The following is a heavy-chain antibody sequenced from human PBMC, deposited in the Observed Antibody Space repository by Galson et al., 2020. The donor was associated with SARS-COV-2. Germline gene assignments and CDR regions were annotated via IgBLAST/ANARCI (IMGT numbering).Heavy chain of an antibody. D-gene: IGHD3-22*01. CDR1: ARSLSSHY. V-gene: IGHV4-4*07. CDR2: IYTSGST. Sequence: SQTLSLTCTVSARSLSSHYWSWNRQPARKGLEWIGRIYTSGSTTSNPSLKSRVTMSVDTSKIQFSLKLSSVTAADTAVYYCARVVDYYDSSGVRWFDPWGQGTLVTVSS. J-gene: IGHJ5*02. CDR3: ARVVDYYDSSGVRWFDP.